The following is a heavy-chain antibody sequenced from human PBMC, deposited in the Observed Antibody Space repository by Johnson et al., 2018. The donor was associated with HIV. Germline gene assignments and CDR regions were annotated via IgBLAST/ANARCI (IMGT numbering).Heavy chain of an antibody. Sequence: VQLVESGGGLVQPGRSLRLSCTASGFTFGDYAMSWVRQAPGKGLEWVGFIRSKTSGGTTEYAASVKGRFTISRDDSKSIAYLQMNSLKTEDTAVYYCAKDVGNYWPNAFDIWGQGTMVTVSS. V-gene: IGHV3-49*04. CDR1: GFTFGDYA. CDR3: AKDVGNYWPNAFDI. D-gene: IGHD3-22*01. J-gene: IGHJ3*02. CDR2: IRSKTSGGTT.